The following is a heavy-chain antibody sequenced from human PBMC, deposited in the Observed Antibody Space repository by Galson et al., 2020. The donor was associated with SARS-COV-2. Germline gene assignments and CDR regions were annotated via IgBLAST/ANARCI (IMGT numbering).Heavy chain of an antibody. CDR1: GGSISRGGIY. J-gene: IGHJ2*01. D-gene: IGHD5-18*01. CDR3: ARYVDADWYFDV. V-gene: IGHV4-31*03. CDR2: IFYTGST. Sequence: SETLSLTCTVSGGSISRGGIYWSWLRQHPGKGLEWIGSIFYTGSTYYSPSLKSRVSMSVDTSSSQFSLRMSSLTAADTAIYYCARYVDADWYFDVWGRGTLVNVSS.